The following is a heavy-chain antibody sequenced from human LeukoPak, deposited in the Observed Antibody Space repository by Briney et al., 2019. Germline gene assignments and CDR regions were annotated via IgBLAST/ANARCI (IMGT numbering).Heavy chain of an antibody. J-gene: IGHJ6*02. CDR3: ARVGADGSGSYYNDYYYYGMDV. CDR2: IYPGDSDT. CDR1: GYSFTSYG. D-gene: IGHD3-10*01. V-gene: IGHV5-51*01. Sequence: GESLKISCKGSGYSFTSYGIGWVRQMPGKGLEWMGIIYPGDSDTRYSPSFQGQVTISADKSISTAYLQWSSLKASDTAMYYCARVGADGSGSYYNDYYYYGMDVWGQGTTVTVSS.